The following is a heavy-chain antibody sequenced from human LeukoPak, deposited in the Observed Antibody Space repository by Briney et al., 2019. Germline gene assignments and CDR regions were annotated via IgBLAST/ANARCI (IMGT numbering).Heavy chain of an antibody. CDR1: GFTFSSIW. V-gene: IGHV3-7*02. CDR2: IKHDGSET. J-gene: IGHJ6*02. D-gene: IGHD3-16*01. Sequence: GGSLRLSCATSGFTFSSIWMSWVRQAPGKGLEWVANIKHDGSETHYVDSVKGRFTISRDNAKNSLHLQMNSLRVEDTAVYYCAKNGGPHGMDVWGQGTTVTVSS. CDR3: AKNGGPHGMDV.